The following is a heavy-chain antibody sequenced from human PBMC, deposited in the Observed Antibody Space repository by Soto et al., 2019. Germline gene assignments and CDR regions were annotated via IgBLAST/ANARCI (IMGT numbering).Heavy chain of an antibody. J-gene: IGHJ5*02. CDR3: ARQGNRYSNWFDP. CDR1: GGSISSSTYY. V-gene: IGHV4-39*01. Sequence: QLQLQESGPGLVKPSETLSLTCSVSGGSISSSTYYWGWIRQPPGKGLEWIGSVYYGETTYYNPSLQSRVTISVDTSKNHFSLKLTSVTAADTAVYYCARQGNRYSNWFDPWGRGILVTVSS. D-gene: IGHD2-21*01. CDR2: VYYGETT.